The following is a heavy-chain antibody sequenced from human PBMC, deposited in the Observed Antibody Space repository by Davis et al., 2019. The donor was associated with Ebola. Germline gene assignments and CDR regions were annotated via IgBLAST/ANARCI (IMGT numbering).Heavy chain of an antibody. V-gene: IGHV1-69*13. CDR3: AREAYSKHYYYYMDV. D-gene: IGHD4-11*01. Sequence: SSVKVSCKASGGTFSSYAISWVRQAPGQGLEWMGGIIPIFGTANYAQKFQGRVTITADESTSTAYMELSSLRSEDTAVYYCAREAYSKHYYYYMDVWGKGTTVTVSS. J-gene: IGHJ6*03. CDR1: GGTFSSYA. CDR2: IIPIFGTA.